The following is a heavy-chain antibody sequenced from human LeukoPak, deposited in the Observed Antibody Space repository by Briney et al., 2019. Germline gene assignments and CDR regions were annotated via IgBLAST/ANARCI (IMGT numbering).Heavy chain of an antibody. D-gene: IGHD3-10*01. V-gene: IGHV3-53*01. Sequence: GGSLRLSCAASGFTVSTKYMNWVRQAPGKGLEWVSILYSGDSTYYADSVKGRFIVSRDNSKNTLYLQMNALRADDTAVYYCARVGDHYHWYLDLRGRGTLVTVSS. CDR2: LYSGDST. CDR3: ARVGDHYHWYLDL. J-gene: IGHJ2*01. CDR1: GFTVSTKY.